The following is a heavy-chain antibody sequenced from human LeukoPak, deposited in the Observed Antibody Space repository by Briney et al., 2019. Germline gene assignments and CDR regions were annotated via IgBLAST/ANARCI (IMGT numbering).Heavy chain of an antibody. D-gene: IGHD6-13*01. CDR1: GFTFRSYD. V-gene: IGHV3-30*18. J-gene: IGHJ2*01. Sequence: GGSLRLSCAASGFTFRSYDMHWVRQAPGKGLQWVAVISYDGSNKYHTDSVKGRFTISRDNSKNTLYLQMNSLRAEDTAVYYCAKDSEIAAAGSYWYFDLWGRGPLVTVSS. CDR2: ISYDGSNK. CDR3: AKDSEIAAAGSYWYFDL.